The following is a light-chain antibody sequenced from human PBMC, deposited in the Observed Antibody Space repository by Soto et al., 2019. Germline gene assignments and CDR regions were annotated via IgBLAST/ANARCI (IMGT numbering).Light chain of an antibody. V-gene: IGLV2-8*01. CDR1: SSDVGAYIF. CDR3: VSFAGGTYV. CDR2: DVN. Sequence: QSALTQPPSASGSPGQSVTISCTGTSSDVGAYIFVSWYQQHPGKAPKLMIYDVNRRPSGVPDRFSGSKSGNTASLTVSGLQAEDEADYYCVSFAGGTYVFGTGTKVTLL. J-gene: IGLJ1*01.